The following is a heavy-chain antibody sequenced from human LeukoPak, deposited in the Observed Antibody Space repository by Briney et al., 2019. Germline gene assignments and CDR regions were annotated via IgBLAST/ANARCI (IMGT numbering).Heavy chain of an antibody. Sequence: ASVKVSCKASGYTFTSYYMHWVRQAPGHGLEWMGIINPSGGSTSYAQKFQGRVTMTRDTSTSTVYMELSSLRSDDTAVYYCARASLLWFGENQPFDYWGQGTLVTVSS. V-gene: IGHV1-46*01. CDR1: GYTFTSYY. D-gene: IGHD3-10*01. J-gene: IGHJ4*02. CDR3: ARASLLWFGENQPFDY. CDR2: INPSGGST.